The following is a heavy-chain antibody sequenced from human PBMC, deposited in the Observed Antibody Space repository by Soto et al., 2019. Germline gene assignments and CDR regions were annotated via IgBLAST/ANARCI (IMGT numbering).Heavy chain of an antibody. CDR2: ISGSGGST. J-gene: IGHJ4*02. V-gene: IGHV3-23*01. Sequence: EVQLLESGGGLVQPGGSLRLSCAASGFTFSSYAMSWVRQAPGKGLEWVSAISGSGGSTYYADSVKGRFTISRDNSKNTLYLQMNSPRAEDTAVYYCAKDSDCTNGVCLIDYWGQGTLVTVSS. D-gene: IGHD2-8*01. CDR3: AKDSDCTNGVCLIDY. CDR1: GFTFSSYA.